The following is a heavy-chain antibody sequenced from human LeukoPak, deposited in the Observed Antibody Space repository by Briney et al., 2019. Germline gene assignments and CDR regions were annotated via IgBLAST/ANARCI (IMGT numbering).Heavy chain of an antibody. Sequence: SVKVSCKASGGTFSSYAISWVRQAPGQGLEWVGGIIPIFGTANYAQKFQGRVTITADESTSTAYMELSSLRSEDTAVYYGASSAKTTGSRGYFDYWGQGTLVTVSS. J-gene: IGHJ4*02. CDR3: ASSAKTTGSRGYFDY. V-gene: IGHV1-69*01. CDR1: GGTFSSYA. D-gene: IGHD3-9*01. CDR2: IIPIFGTA.